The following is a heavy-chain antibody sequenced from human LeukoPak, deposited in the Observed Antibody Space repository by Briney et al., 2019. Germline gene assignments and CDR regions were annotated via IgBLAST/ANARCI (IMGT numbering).Heavy chain of an antibody. J-gene: IGHJ4*02. CDR1: GGSISTYY. CDR2: IYYTGNT. D-gene: IGHD3-22*01. Sequence: SETLSLTCTVSGGSISTYYWNWIRQPPGKGLEWIGYIYYTGNTYYNPSLKSRVSISVDTSKNHFSLNLSSVTAADTAVYYCARGADDTTGYYPFDYWGQGTLVTVSS. CDR3: ARGADDTTGYYPFDY. V-gene: IGHV4-59*08.